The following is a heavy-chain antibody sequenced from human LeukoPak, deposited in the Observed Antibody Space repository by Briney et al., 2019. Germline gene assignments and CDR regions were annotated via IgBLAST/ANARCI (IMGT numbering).Heavy chain of an antibody. V-gene: IGHV4-4*02. CDR2: IYHSGST. D-gene: IGHD3-16*02. CDR1: GGSISSSNW. Sequence: PSETLSLTCAVSGGSISSSNWWSWVRQPPGKGLEWIGEIYHSGSTHYNPSLKSRVTISVDTSKNQFSLKLSSVTAADTAVYYCARAPGQITFGGVIGPGAFDIWGQGTMVTVSS. J-gene: IGHJ3*02. CDR3: ARAPGQITFGGVIGPGAFDI.